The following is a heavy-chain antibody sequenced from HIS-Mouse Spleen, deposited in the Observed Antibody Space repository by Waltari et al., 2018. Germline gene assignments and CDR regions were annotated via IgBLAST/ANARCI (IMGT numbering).Heavy chain of an antibody. Sequence: VQLVASGGGVVQPGRSLRLSGAASGFAFSSYAMHWVRQAPGKGLEWVAVIYSGGSTYYADSVKGRFTISRDNSKNTLYLQLNSLRAEDTAVYYCARSNWYFDYWGQGTLVTVSS. J-gene: IGHJ4*02. CDR1: GFAFSSYA. D-gene: IGHD7-27*01. CDR3: ARSNWYFDY. V-gene: IGHV3-66*01. CDR2: IYSGGST.